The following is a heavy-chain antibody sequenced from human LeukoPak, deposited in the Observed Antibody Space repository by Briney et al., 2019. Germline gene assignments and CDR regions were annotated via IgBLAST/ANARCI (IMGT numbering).Heavy chain of an antibody. CDR1: GFTFSDYY. D-gene: IGHD6-6*01. J-gene: IGHJ4*02. V-gene: IGHV3-11*01. CDR3: ARGEWSSSPFDY. CDR2: ISSSGFTI. Sequence: NPGGSLRLSCAASGFTFSDYYMSWIRQAPGKGLEWVSYISSSGFTIYYADSVKGRFTISRDNAKNSLYLQMNSLRAEDTAVYYCARGEWSSSPFDYWGQGTLVTVSS.